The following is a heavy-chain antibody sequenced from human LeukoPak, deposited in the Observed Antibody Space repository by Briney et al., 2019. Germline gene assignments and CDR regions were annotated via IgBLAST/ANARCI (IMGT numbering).Heavy chain of an antibody. Sequence: SVKVSCKASGGTFSSYAISWVRQAPGQGLEWMGGIIPIFGTANYAQKFQGRVTITADESTSTAYMELSSLRSEDTAVYYCARWYCSGGSCSKYYFDYWGQGTLVTVSS. V-gene: IGHV1-69*13. J-gene: IGHJ4*02. CDR2: IIPIFGTA. D-gene: IGHD2-15*01. CDR3: ARWYCSGGSCSKYYFDY. CDR1: GGTFSSYA.